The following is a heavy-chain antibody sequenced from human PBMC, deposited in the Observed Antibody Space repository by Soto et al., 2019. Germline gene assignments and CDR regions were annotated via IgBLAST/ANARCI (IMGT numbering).Heavy chain of an antibody. CDR3: ARGFGLAARGMDV. Sequence: SETLSLTCTVSGGSISGYYWSWVRQAPGKGLEWIGYRYYSGNINYNPSLKSRVTMSVDTSKNQFSLKLTSVSAADTALYYCARGFGLAARGMDVWGQGTTVTVSS. J-gene: IGHJ6*02. V-gene: IGHV4-59*01. CDR2: RYYSGNI. D-gene: IGHD2-15*01. CDR1: GGSISGYY.